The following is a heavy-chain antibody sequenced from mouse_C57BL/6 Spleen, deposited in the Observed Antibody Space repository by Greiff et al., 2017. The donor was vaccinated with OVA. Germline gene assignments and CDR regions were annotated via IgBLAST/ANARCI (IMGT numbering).Heavy chain of an antibody. CDR3: ARKGEEDY. V-gene: IGHV1-50*01. Sequence: QVQLQQPGAELVKPGASVKLSCKASGYTFTSYWMQWVKQRPGQGLEWIGEIDPSDSYTNYNQKFKGKATLTVDTSSSTAYMQLSSLTSEDSAVYYCARKGEEDYWGQGTTLTVSS. J-gene: IGHJ2*01. CDR1: GYTFTSYW. CDR2: IDPSDSYT.